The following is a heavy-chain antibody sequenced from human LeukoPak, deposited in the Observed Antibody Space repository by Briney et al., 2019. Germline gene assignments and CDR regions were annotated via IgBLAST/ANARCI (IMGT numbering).Heavy chain of an antibody. CDR3: ARAEDYDFWSAWDY. CDR2: INPNSGGT. CDR1: GYTFTGYY. D-gene: IGHD3-3*01. J-gene: IGHJ4*02. V-gene: IGHV1-2*02. Sequence: ASVKVSCKASGYTFTGYYMHWVRQAPGQGLEWMGWINPNSGGTNYAQKFQGRVTMTRDTSISTAYMELSRLRSDDTAVYYCARAEDYDFWSAWDYWGQGTLATVSS.